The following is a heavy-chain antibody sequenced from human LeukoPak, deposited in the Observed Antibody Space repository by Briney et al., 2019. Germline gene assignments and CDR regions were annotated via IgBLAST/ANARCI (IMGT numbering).Heavy chain of an antibody. CDR3: ARPEMIYGSGSYTDY. D-gene: IGHD3-10*01. CDR2: MNPNSGNT. J-gene: IGHJ4*02. CDR1: GYTFTSYD. V-gene: IGHV1-8*01. Sequence: GASVKVSCKASGYTFTSYDINWVRQATGQGLEWMGWMNPNSGNTGYAQKFQGRVTMTRNTSISTAYMELSSLRSEDTAVYYCARPEMIYGSGSYTDYWGRGTLVTVSS.